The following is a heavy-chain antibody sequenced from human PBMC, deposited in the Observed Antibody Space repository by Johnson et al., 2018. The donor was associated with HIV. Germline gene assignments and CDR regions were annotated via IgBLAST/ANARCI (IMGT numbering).Heavy chain of an antibody. CDR2: MGTAGDR. V-gene: IGHV3-13*01. Sequence: VQLVESGGGVVQPGGSLTLSCAASGFTFSNSDMHWVRQPTGQGLEWVSGMGTAGDRHYADSVNGRFTVSRENAKNTLYLQMNSLRAEDTAGYYCAIQRGGGKGGGAFDIWGQGTMVTVSS. D-gene: IGHD2-15*01. CDR3: AIQRGGGKGGGAFDI. J-gene: IGHJ3*02. CDR1: GFTFSNSD.